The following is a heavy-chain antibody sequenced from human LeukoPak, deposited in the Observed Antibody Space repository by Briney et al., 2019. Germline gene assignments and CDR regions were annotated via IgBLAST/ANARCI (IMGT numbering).Heavy chain of an antibody. V-gene: IGHV1-69*01. D-gene: IGHD3-10*01. CDR1: GDTFSTYG. CDR2: IIPIVGIP. CDR3: ARTYYYGSGTYWYSYYYMDV. Sequence: SVKVSCKTSGDTFSTYGISWVRQAPGQGLEWMGGIIPIVGIPNVAQKFQGRVTITSDESTSTIYMEVNSLRSEDTAVYYCARTYYYGSGTYWYSYYYMDVWGGGTTVTVS. J-gene: IGHJ6*03.